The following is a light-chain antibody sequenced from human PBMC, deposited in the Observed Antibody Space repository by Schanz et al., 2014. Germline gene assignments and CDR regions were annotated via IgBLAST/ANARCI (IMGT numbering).Light chain of an antibody. CDR1: QSVSSNY. CDR3: QQFGSSPLT. V-gene: IGKV3-20*01. Sequence: EIVLTQSPGTLSLSPGERATLSCRASQSVSSNYLAWYQQKPGQAPRLLIYGASTRATGIPARFSGSGSGTDFTLSISRLEPEDFAVYYCQQFGSSPLTFGAGTKVEIK. CDR2: GAS. J-gene: IGKJ4*01.